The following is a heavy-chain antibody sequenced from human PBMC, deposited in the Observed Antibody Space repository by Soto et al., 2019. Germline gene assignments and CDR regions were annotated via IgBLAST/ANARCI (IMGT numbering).Heavy chain of an antibody. V-gene: IGHV4-34*01. CDR2: INHSGST. J-gene: IGHJ5*02. D-gene: IGHD3-10*01. CDR3: ARERITMVRGVISS. Sequence: PSESLSQPFNNFGRTFSDYSWSRIRQPPGKGLEWIGEINHSGSTNYNPSLKSRVTISVDTSKNQFSLKLSSVTAADTAVYYCARERITMVRGVISSWGQG. CDR1: GRTFSDYS.